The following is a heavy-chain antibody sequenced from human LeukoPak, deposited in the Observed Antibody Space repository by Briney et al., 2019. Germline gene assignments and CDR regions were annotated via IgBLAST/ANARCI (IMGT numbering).Heavy chain of an antibody. J-gene: IGHJ6*04. Sequence: GRSLRLSCAASGFIFSRYGMHWVRQAPGKGLEWVAVVSYDGTETKYADSVKGRLNLSRDNSKNTVYLQMNSLTFEDTAVYYCARSARGVIFDVWGKGTTVIVSS. CDR2: VSYDGTET. CDR3: ARSARGVIFDV. CDR1: GFIFSRYG. D-gene: IGHD3-10*01. V-gene: IGHV3-30*03.